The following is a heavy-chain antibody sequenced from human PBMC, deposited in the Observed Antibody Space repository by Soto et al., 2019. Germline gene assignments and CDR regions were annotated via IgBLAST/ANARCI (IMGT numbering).Heavy chain of an antibody. V-gene: IGHV3-23*01. D-gene: IGHD6-19*01. CDR2: ISGSGGST. CDR1: GFTFSSYA. Sequence: EVQLLESGGGLVQPGGSLRLSCAASGFTFSSYAMSWVRQAPGKGLEWVSAISGSGGSTYYADSVKGRFTISRDNSKKTLYLQMNSLRAEDTAVYYFAKDFIAVAGSYCYYGMGVWGQGTTVTVSS. J-gene: IGHJ6*02. CDR3: AKDFIAVAGSYCYYGMGV.